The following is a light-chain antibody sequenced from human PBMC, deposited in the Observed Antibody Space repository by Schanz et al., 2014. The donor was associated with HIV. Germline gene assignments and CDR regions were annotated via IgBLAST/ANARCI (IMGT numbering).Light chain of an antibody. J-gene: IGLJ1*01. CDR1: SSDVGSYNY. CDR3: CSYAGSYV. CDR2: DVT. Sequence: QSALTQPRSVSGSPGQSVTISCTGTSSDVGSYNYLSWYQQRPGKAPKLMIYDVTKRPSGVPDRFSGSKSGNTASLTISGLQAEDEADYYCCSYAGSYVFGTGTKLTVL. V-gene: IGLV2-11*01.